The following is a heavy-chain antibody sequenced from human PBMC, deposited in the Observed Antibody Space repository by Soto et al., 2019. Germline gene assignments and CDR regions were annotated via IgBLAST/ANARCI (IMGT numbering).Heavy chain of an antibody. Sequence: QVQLQESGPGLVKPSETLSLTCTVSGGSISSYYWSWIRQPPGKGLEWIGYIYYSGSTNYNPSLKSRVTISVDTSKNQSSLKLSSVTAADTAVYYCACDTYSSSWYYYYYGMDVWGQGTTVTVSS. J-gene: IGHJ6*02. CDR2: IYYSGST. V-gene: IGHV4-59*01. CDR3: ACDTYSSSWYYYYYGMDV. CDR1: GGSISSYY. D-gene: IGHD6-13*01.